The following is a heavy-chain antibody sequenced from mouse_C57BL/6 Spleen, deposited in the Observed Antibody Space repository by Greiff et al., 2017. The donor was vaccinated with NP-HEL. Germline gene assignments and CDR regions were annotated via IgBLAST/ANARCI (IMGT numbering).Heavy chain of an antibody. Sequence: VQLQQSGPELVKPGASVKISCKASGYSFTGYYMNWVKQSPEKSLEWIGEINPSTGGTTYNQKFKAKATLTVDKSSSTAYMQLKSLTSEDSAVYYCARSGYSNYEDAMDYWGQGTSVTVSS. J-gene: IGHJ4*01. CDR3: ARSGYSNYEDAMDY. CDR1: GYSFTGYY. V-gene: IGHV1-42*01. D-gene: IGHD2-5*01. CDR2: INPSTGGT.